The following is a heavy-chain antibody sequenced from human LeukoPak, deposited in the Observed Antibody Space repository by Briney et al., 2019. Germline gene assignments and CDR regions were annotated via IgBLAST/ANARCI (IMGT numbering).Heavy chain of an antibody. CDR3: AKETYYDFWSGSDGSYYYGMDV. V-gene: IGHV3-30*18. Sequence: GGSLGLSCAASGFTFSSYGMHWVRQAPGKGLEWVAVISYDGSNKYYADSVKGRFTISRDNSKNTLYLQMNSLRAEDTAVYYCAKETYYDFWSGSDGSYYYGMDVWGQGTTVTVSS. CDR1: GFTFSSYG. J-gene: IGHJ6*02. CDR2: ISYDGSNK. D-gene: IGHD3-3*01.